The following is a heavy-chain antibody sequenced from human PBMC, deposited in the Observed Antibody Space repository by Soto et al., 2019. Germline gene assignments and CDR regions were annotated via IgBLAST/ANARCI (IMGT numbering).Heavy chain of an antibody. CDR2: IKYDGSST. Sequence: EVQLVESGGGLVQPGGSLRLSCTASGFTFSSYWMDWVRQAPGKGLVWVSRIKYDGSSTSYADSVKGRFTISRDNAKNTVHLQMNSLRAEDTAVYYCARGIKNYYGVDVWGQGTTVPVSS. V-gene: IGHV3-74*01. CDR1: GFTFSSYW. CDR3: ARGIKNYYGVDV. J-gene: IGHJ6*02. D-gene: IGHD2-15*01.